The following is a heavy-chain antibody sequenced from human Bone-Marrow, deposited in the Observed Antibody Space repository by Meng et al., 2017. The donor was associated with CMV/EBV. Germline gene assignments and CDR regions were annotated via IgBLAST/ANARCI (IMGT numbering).Heavy chain of an antibody. CDR1: GFAFSSYG. CDR3: AKDSGYCSSTSCYTFDY. CDR2: IWYDGSNK. D-gene: IGHD2-2*02. V-gene: IGHV3-33*06. Sequence: GGSLRLSCAGSGFAFSSYGMHWVRQAPGKGLEWVAVIWYDGSNKYYADSVKGRFTISRDNSKNTLYLQMNSLRAEDTAVYYCAKDSGYCSSTSCYTFDYWGQGTLVTVS. J-gene: IGHJ4*02.